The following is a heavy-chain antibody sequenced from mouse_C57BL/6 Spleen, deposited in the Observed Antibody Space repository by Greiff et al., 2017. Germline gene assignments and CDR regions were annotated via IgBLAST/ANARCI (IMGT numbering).Heavy chain of an antibody. CDR1: GYSFTGYY. D-gene: IGHD2-4*01. CDR3: ARVYDYTWFAY. CDR2: INPSTGGT. Sequence: VQLQQPGPELVKPGASVKISCKASGYSFTGYYMHWVKQSPEQSLEWIGEINPSTGGTTYNQKFKAKATLTVDKSSSTAYMQLKSLTSEDSAVYYCARVYDYTWFAYWGQGTLVTVSA. V-gene: IGHV1-42*01. J-gene: IGHJ3*01.